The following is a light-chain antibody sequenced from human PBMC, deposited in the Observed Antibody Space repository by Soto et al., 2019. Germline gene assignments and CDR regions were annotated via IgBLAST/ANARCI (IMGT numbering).Light chain of an antibody. CDR2: GAS. J-gene: IGKJ1*01. CDR3: QRYKRNTWS. Sequence: IQLSQSPATMSGFVGDGVTITCRAGKTIRRWLAWYQQKPGKAPKLLIYGASNWASGVPSRFSGSGSGTEFTLTITTLQPDDFATYFCQRYKRNTWSFGQGTKVE. CDR1: KTIRRW. V-gene: IGKV1-5*01.